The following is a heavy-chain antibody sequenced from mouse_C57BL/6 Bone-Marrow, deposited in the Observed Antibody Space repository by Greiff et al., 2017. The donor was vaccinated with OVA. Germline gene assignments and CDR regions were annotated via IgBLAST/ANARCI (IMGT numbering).Heavy chain of an antibody. V-gene: IGHV1-55*01. CDR2: IYPGSGST. CDR3: ARSDYGSRYYAMDY. CDR1: GYTFTSYW. Sequence: QVQLQQPGAELVKPGASVKMSCKASGYTFTSYWITWVKQRPGQCLEWIGDIYPGSGSTNYNEKFKSKATLTVDTSSSTAYMQLSSLTSEDSAVYYCARSDYGSRYYAMDYWGQGTSVTVSS. D-gene: IGHD1-1*01. J-gene: IGHJ4*01.